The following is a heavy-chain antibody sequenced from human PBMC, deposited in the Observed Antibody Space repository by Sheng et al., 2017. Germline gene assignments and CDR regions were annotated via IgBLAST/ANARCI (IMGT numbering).Heavy chain of an antibody. CDR3: ARDLGYSNPAFDY. J-gene: IGHJ4*02. CDR1: GFTFSLYE. V-gene: IGHV3-48*03. CDR2: INSGGAT. Sequence: EVQLVESGGGLVQPGGSLRLSCAASGFTFSLYEMNWVRQAPGKRLEWLSYINSGGATYYADSVKGRFTISRDNAKNSLYLQMNSLRAEDTAVYYCARDLGYSNPAFDYWGQGTLVTVSS. D-gene: IGHD1-26*01.